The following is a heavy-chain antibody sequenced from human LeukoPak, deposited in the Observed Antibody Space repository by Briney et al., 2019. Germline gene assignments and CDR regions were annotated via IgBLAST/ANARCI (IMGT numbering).Heavy chain of an antibody. CDR2: IYSGGST. Sequence: GGSLRLSCAASGFTVSSNYMSWVRQAPGKGLEWVSVIYSGGSTYYADSVKGRFTISRHNSKNTLYLQMNSLRAEDTAVYYCARSSCSGGSCYDYYYGMDVWGQGTTVTVSS. J-gene: IGHJ6*02. CDR3: ARSSCSGGSCYDYYYGMDV. CDR1: GFTVSSNY. V-gene: IGHV3-53*04. D-gene: IGHD2-15*01.